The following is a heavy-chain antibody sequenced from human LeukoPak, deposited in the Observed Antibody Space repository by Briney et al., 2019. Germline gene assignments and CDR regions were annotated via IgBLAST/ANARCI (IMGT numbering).Heavy chain of an antibody. CDR1: GGSFSGYY. D-gene: IGHD2-2*01. Sequence: PSETLSLTCAVYGGSFSGYYWSWIRQPPGKGLEWIGEINHSGSTDYNPSLKSRVTISVDTSKNQFSLKLTSVTAADTAVYYCARFVPRCCYESPCYYGLDVWGKGTTVTVSS. CDR3: ARFVPRCCYESPCYYGLDV. V-gene: IGHV4-34*01. CDR2: INHSGST. J-gene: IGHJ6*04.